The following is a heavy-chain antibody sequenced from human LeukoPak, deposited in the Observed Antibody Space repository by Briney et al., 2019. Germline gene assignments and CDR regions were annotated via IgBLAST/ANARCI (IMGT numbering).Heavy chain of an antibody. Sequence: ASVKVSCKASGYTFTDYYIQWVRHGPRQRLEWMGWINPNSGGTYYAQKFQSRVTLTRDTSISTAYMELSRLISDDTAVYYCVRQIRAISVTADWGRGTLVTVSS. V-gene: IGHV1-2*02. CDR1: GYTFTDYY. CDR2: INPNSGGT. D-gene: IGHD2-21*02. CDR3: VRQIRAISVTAD. J-gene: IGHJ4*02.